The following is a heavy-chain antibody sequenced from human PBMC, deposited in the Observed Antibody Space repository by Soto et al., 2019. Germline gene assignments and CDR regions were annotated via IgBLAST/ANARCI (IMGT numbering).Heavy chain of an antibody. D-gene: IGHD3-3*01. Sequence: PGGSLRLSCAASGFTFSSYGMHWVRQAPGKGLEWVAVIWYDGSNKYYADSVKGRFTISRDNSKNTLYLQMNSLRAEDTAVYYCARGFNGAIFGVVIPYYYYYYMDVWGKGTTVTVSS. V-gene: IGHV3-33*01. J-gene: IGHJ6*03. CDR3: ARGFNGAIFGVVIPYYYYYYMDV. CDR1: GFTFSSYG. CDR2: IWYDGSNK.